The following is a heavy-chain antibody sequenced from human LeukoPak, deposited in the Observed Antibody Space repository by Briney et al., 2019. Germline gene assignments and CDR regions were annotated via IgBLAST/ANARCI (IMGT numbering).Heavy chain of an antibody. CDR2: ISSSGSTI. V-gene: IGHV3-48*03. D-gene: IGHD3-10*01. CDR3: AKGIIYIDV. CDR1: GFTFSSYE. Sequence: GGSLRLSCAASGFTFSSYEMNWVRQAPGKGLEWVSYISSSGSTIYYADSVKGRFTISRDNAKNSLYLQMHSLRAEDTAIYYCAKGIIYIDVWGKGTTVTVSS. J-gene: IGHJ6*03.